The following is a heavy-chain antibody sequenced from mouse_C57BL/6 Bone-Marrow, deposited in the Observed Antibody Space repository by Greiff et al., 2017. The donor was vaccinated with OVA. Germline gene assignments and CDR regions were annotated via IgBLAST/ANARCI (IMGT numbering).Heavy chain of an antibody. J-gene: IGHJ3*01. CDR1: GYTFTSYW. CDR2: IYPGNSDT. V-gene: IGHV1-5*01. CDR3: TRAEDSFYYGCDALAY. Sequence: DVKLQESGTVLARPGASVKMSCKTSGYTFTSYWMHWVKQRPGQGLEWIGAIYPGNSDTSYNQKFKGKAKLTAVTSASTAYMELRSLTNKDSAVYYCTRAEDSFYYGCDALAYWGRGTVVTVTA. D-gene: IGHD2-2*01.